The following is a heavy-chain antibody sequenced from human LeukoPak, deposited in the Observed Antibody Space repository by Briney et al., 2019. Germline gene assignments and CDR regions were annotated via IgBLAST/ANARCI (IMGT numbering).Heavy chain of an antibody. Sequence: SETLSLTCAVYGGSFSGYYWSWIRQPPGKGLEWIGEINHSGSTNYNPSLKSRVTISVDTSKNQFSLKLSSVTAADTAVYYCARGPPFLWFGELLSHWYFDLWGRGTLVTVSS. J-gene: IGHJ2*01. CDR1: GGSFSGYY. V-gene: IGHV4-34*01. D-gene: IGHD3-10*01. CDR3: ARGPPFLWFGELLSHWYFDL. CDR2: INHSGST.